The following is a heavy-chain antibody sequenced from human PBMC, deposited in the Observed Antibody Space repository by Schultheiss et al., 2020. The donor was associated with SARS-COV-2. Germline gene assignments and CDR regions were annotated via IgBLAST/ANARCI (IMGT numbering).Heavy chain of an antibody. CDR3: AKEPSQEYFQH. D-gene: IGHD2-2*01. CDR2: ISWNSGSI. J-gene: IGHJ1*01. V-gene: IGHV3-9*01. Sequence: GGSLRLSCAASGFTFDDYAMHWVRQAPGKGLEWVSGISWNSGSIGYADSVKGRFTISRDNAKNSLYLQMNSLRAEDTALYYCAKEPSQEYFQHWGQGTLVTVSS. CDR1: GFTFDDYA.